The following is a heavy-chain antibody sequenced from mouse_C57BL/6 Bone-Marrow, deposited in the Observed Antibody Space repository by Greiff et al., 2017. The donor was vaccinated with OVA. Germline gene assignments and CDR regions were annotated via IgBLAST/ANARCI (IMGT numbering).Heavy chain of an antibody. V-gene: IGHV1-76*01. CDR2: IYPGSGNT. CDR1: GYTFTDYY. D-gene: IGHD3-1*01. J-gene: IGHJ3*01. CDR3: ARGARFAY. Sequence: QVQLKESGAELVRPGASVKLSCKASGYTFTDYYINWVKQRPGQGLEWIARIYPGSGNTYYNEKFKGKATLTAEKSSSTAYMQLSSLTSEDSAVYFCARGARFAYWGQGTLVTVSA.